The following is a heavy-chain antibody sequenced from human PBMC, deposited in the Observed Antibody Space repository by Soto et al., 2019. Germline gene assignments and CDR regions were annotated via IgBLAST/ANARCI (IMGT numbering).Heavy chain of an antibody. Sequence: GGSLRLACATSGFTFSNYPMNWVRQAPGKGLEWVSGISAGGDRTYYADSVKGRFTIFRDNSKNSVSLRMNSLRVEDTAVYYCTRRVWGQGTLVTVSS. CDR2: ISAGGDRT. J-gene: IGHJ4*02. CDR1: GFTFSNYP. CDR3: TRRV. V-gene: IGHV3-23*01.